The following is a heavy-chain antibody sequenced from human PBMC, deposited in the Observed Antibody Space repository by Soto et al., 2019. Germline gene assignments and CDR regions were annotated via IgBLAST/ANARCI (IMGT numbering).Heavy chain of an antibody. CDR3: ARGTAFAGEKYIDY. CDR2: TYYRSRWYN. D-gene: IGHD2-21*02. Sequence: SQTLSLTCAISGDSVSGSSSAWNWIRQSPSGGLEWLGRTYYRSRWYNDYAGSVKSRITINADTSKNQFSLQLESVTPDETAIYYLARGTAFAGEKYIDYWGQGTLVTVSS. V-gene: IGHV6-1*01. J-gene: IGHJ4*02. CDR1: GDSVSGSSSA.